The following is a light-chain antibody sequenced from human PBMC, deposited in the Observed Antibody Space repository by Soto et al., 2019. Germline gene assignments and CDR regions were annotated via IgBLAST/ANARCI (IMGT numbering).Light chain of an antibody. J-gene: IGKJ2*01. V-gene: IGKV3-20*01. CDR2: GAS. CDR1: QSVSSY. CDR3: QQYGSAVT. Sequence: ELVLTQSPGTLSLSPGERATLSCRASQSVSSYLAWYQQKFGQAPRLLIYGASSRATGIPDRFSGSGSGTDFTLTISRLEPEDFAVYYCQQYGSAVTFGQGTKLEIK.